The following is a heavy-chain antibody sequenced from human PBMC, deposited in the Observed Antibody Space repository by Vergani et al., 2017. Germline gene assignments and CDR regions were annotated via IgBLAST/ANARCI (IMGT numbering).Heavy chain of an antibody. CDR2: ISYDGDRR. J-gene: IGHJ4*02. Sequence: QVHLVESGGGVVQPGRSLTLSCVASGFSFRGHGMHWVRQAPGKGLEWVAMISYDGDRRDYGDFAKGRFTISRDSSKTVYLQMNSLRVEDTAMYFCAKXLSYSTAWPHFDFRGQGTLVTVSS. D-gene: IGHD4-11*01. CDR3: AKXLSYSTAWPHFDF. V-gene: IGHV3-30*18. CDR1: GFSFRGHG.